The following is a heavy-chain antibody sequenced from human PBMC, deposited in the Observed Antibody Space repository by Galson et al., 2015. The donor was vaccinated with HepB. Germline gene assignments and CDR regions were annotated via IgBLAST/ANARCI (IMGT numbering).Heavy chain of an antibody. Sequence: SLRLSCAASGFTFSSYAMSWVRQAPGKGLERVSAISGSGGSTYYADSVKGRFTISRDNSKNTLYLQMNSLRAEDTAVYYCAKAGPRGYSVSKSPPFDYWGQGTLVTVSS. CDR2: ISGSGGST. D-gene: IGHD6-13*01. CDR1: GFTFSSYA. J-gene: IGHJ4*02. CDR3: AKAGPRGYSVSKSPPFDY. V-gene: IGHV3-23*01.